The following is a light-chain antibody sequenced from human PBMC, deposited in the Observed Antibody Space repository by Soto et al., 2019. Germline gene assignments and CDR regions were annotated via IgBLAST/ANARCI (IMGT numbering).Light chain of an antibody. J-gene: IGKJ1*01. CDR3: HQRQSWPRT. CDR2: GAS. CDR1: QSVSNNY. V-gene: IGKV3-11*01. Sequence: EIVFTQSPGTLSLSPGERATLSCRASQSVSNNYLAWYQQKPGQAPRLLIYGASNRATGIPSTFSACGSGTYFTLTISDVQPEDFALYYCHQRQSWPRTFGQGTKVDIK.